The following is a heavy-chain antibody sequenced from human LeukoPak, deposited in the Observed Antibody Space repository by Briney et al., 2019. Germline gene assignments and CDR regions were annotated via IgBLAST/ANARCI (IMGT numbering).Heavy chain of an antibody. Sequence: GGSLRLSCAASGFTFSSYSMNWVRQAPGKGLEWVSSISSSSSYIYYADSVKGRFTISRDNAKNSLYLQMNSLRAEDTAVYYCARDEMATTEGAGDYWGQGTPVTVSS. CDR1: GFTFSSYS. D-gene: IGHD5-24*01. CDR3: ARDEMATTEGAGDY. V-gene: IGHV3-21*01. CDR2: ISSSSSYI. J-gene: IGHJ4*02.